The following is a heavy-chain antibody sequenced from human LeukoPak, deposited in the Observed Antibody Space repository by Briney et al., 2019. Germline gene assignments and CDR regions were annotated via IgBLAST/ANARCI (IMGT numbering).Heavy chain of an antibody. J-gene: IGHJ4*02. Sequence: PSETLSLTCTVSGGPISSYYWSWIRQPAGKGLEWIGRIYTSGSTNYNPSLKSRVTMSVDTSKNQFSLKLSSVTAADTAVYYCARSSVSYSSSWEFDYWGQGTLVTVSS. CDR3: ARSSVSYSSSWEFDY. D-gene: IGHD6-13*01. CDR2: IYTSGST. V-gene: IGHV4-4*07. CDR1: GGPISSYY.